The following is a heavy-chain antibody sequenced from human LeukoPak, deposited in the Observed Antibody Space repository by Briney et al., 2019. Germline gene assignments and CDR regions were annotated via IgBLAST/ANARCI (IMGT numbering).Heavy chain of an antibody. Sequence: GGSLRLSCAASEFTFSSYAMHWVRQAPGKGLEWVAVISYDGSNKYYADSVKGRFTISRDNSKNTLYLQMNSLRAEDTAVYYCARGGSSFDYWGQGTLVTVSS. V-gene: IGHV3-30*04. CDR2: ISYDGSNK. CDR3: ARGGSSFDY. J-gene: IGHJ4*02. CDR1: EFTFSSYA. D-gene: IGHD2-15*01.